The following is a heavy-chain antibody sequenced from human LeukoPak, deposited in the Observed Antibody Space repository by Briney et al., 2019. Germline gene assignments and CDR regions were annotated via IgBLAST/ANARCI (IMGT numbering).Heavy chain of an antibody. J-gene: IGHJ4*02. Sequence: TGGSLTLTCAASGFTFSSIAMSWVRQAPDKGLEWVTTISGSGGGTYYADSVKGRFTISRDDSKNTLYLQMNSLRADDTAVYYCAKDLGRYRNNFFDYWGQGNLVTVSS. V-gene: IGHV3-23*01. CDR3: AKDLGRYRNNFFDY. D-gene: IGHD1-26*01. CDR1: GFTFSSIA. CDR2: ISGSGGGT.